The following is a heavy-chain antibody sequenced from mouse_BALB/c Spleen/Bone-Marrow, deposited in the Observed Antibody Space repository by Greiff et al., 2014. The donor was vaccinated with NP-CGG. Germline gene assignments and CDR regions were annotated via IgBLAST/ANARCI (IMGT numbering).Heavy chain of an antibody. CDR3: ARWDYAMDY. Sequence: VQLQQSGAELVRPGTSVKVSCKASGYASTNYLIEWVKQRPGQGLEWIGVINPGSGGTNYNEKFKGKATLTADKSSSTAYMQLSSLTSDDSAVYFCARWDYAMDYWGQGTSVTVPS. J-gene: IGHJ4*01. V-gene: IGHV1-54*01. CDR2: INPGSGGT. CDR1: GYASTNYL.